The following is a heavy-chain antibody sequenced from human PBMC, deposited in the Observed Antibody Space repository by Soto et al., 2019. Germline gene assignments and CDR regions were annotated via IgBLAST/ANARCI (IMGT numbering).Heavy chain of an antibody. CDR1: GYTFISYD. CDR3: ARAKSSSSAPLYYYYYMDV. V-gene: IGHV1-8*01. Sequence: ASVKVSCKASGYTFISYDIDWVRQATGQGLEWMGWMNPNSGNTGYAQKFQGRVTMTRNTSISTAYMELSSLRSEDTAVYYCARAKSSSSAPLYYYYYMDVWGKGTTVTVFS. CDR2: MNPNSGNT. J-gene: IGHJ6*03. D-gene: IGHD6-6*01.